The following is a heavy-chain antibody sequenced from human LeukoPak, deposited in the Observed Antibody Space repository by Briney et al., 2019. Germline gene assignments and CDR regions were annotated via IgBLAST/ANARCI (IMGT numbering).Heavy chain of an antibody. Sequence: GGSLRLSCAASGFTFSSNGMSWVRQAPGKGLEWVSTITGSGGTTYYADSVQGRFTISRDNSKNTLYLQMNTLRVEDTAVYYCAKRLSASDWFEVDYWGQGTLVTVSS. CDR3: AKRLSASDWFEVDY. CDR2: ITGSGGTT. CDR1: GFTFSSNG. D-gene: IGHD3-9*01. J-gene: IGHJ4*02. V-gene: IGHV3-23*01.